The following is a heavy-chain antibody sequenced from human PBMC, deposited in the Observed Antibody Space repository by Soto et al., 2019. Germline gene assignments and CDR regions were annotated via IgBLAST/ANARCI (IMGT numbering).Heavy chain of an antibody. CDR1: GGSISSGDYY. V-gene: IGHV4-30-4*01. Sequence: QVQLQESGPGLVKPSQTLSLTCTVSGGSISSGDYYWSWIRQPPGKGLEWIGYIDYSGSTYYNPALRSRLTISVDTSKNQFSLKLSSVTAAGTAVYYCARGGRTIFGRYFDYWGQGTLVTVSS. D-gene: IGHD3-3*01. CDR3: ARGGRTIFGRYFDY. J-gene: IGHJ4*02. CDR2: IDYSGST.